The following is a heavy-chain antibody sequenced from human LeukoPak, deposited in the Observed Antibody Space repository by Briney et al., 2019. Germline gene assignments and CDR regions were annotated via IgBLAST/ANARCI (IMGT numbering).Heavy chain of an antibody. CDR1: GFTFSSYD. Sequence: GGSLRLSCAASGFTFSSYDMHWVRQATGKGLEWVSAIGTAGDTYYPGSVKGRLTISRENAKNSLYLQMNSLRAGDTAVYYCARDKNYYYMDVWGKGTTVTVSS. CDR2: IGTAGDT. V-gene: IGHV3-13*01. J-gene: IGHJ6*03. CDR3: ARDKNYYYMDV.